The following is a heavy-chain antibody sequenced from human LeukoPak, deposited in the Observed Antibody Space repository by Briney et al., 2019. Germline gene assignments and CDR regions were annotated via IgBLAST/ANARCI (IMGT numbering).Heavy chain of an antibody. V-gene: IGHV4-59*01. CDR1: GGSLSSYY. J-gene: IGHJ4*02. CDR2: IYYRGST. Sequence: SETLSLTCTVSGGSLSSYYWSWIRQPPGKGLEWIGNIYYRGSTNYNPSLKSRVTMSVDTSKNQFCLKVSSVTAAGTAVYYCARDGGGKSRPFDYWGQGTPVTVSS. CDR3: ARDGGGKSRPFDY. D-gene: IGHD4-23*01.